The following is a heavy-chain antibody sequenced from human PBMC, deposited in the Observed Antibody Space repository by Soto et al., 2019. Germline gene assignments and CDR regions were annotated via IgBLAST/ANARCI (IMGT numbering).Heavy chain of an antibody. J-gene: IGHJ4*02. CDR3: ARDSNWN. CDR1: GFTFSSYS. V-gene: IGHV3-48*01. Sequence: GGSLRLSCAASGFTFSSYSMNWVRQAPGKGLEWVSYISSSSTIYYADSVKGRFTISRDNAKNSLYLQMNSLRAEDTAVYYCARDSNWNWGQGTLVTVSS. CDR2: ISSSSTI. D-gene: IGHD1-1*01.